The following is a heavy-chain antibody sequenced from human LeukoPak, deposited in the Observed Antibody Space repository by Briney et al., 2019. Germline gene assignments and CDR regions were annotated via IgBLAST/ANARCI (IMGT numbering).Heavy chain of an antibody. D-gene: IGHD3-10*01. J-gene: IGHJ3*02. V-gene: IGHV1-69*05. Sequence: SVKVSCKASGGTFSSYAISWVRQAPGQGLEWMGGIIPIFGTANYAQKFQGRVTITTDESTSTAYMELSSLRSEDTAVYYCARDFGLGTGHDAFDIWGQGTMVTVSS. CDR2: IIPIFGTA. CDR3: ARDFGLGTGHDAFDI. CDR1: GGTFSSYA.